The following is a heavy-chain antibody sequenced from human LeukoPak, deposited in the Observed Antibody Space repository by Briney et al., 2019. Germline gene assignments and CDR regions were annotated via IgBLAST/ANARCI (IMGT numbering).Heavy chain of an antibody. Sequence: SETLSLTCTVSGGSFSSYYWSWIRQPPGEGLEWIAYIHNSGSTNYNPSLKSRATIAVDTSKNQFSLKLSSVTAADTAMYYCVRDWEGFNFDIWGQGTVVTVSS. CDR1: GGSFSSYY. V-gene: IGHV4-59*01. CDR2: IHNSGST. J-gene: IGHJ3*02. CDR3: VRDWEGFNFDI. D-gene: IGHD1-26*01.